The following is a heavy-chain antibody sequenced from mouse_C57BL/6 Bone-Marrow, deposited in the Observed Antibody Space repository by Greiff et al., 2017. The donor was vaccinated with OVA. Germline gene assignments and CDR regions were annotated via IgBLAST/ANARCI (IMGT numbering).Heavy chain of an antibody. CDR3: ARERRFITTLVATGGYAMDY. V-gene: IGHV5-16*01. D-gene: IGHD1-1*01. Sequence: EVKLMESEGGLVQPGSSMKLSCTASGFTFSDYYMAWVRQVPEKGLEWVANINSDGSSTYYLDTLKSRFLISSDNAKNILYLQMSRLKSEDTATYYCARERRFITTLVATGGYAMDYWGQGTSVTVSS. CDR2: INSDGSST. J-gene: IGHJ4*01. CDR1: GFTFSDYY.